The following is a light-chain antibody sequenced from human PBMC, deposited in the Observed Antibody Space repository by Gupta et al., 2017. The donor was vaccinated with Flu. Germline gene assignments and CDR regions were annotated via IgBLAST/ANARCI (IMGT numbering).Light chain of an antibody. Sequence: LTQSPSFLSASVGDTVTITCRASHDISSYLAWYQQRPGQAPKLLIYGASTLQSGVPSRFSGSRSGTEFTLTVSGLQPEDFATYYCQQLKTFGRGTKVEIK. CDR2: GAS. CDR3: QQLKT. J-gene: IGKJ1*01. CDR1: HDISSY. V-gene: IGKV1-9*01.